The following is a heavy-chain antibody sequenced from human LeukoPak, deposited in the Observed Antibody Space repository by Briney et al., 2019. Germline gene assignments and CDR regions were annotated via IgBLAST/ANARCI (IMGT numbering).Heavy chain of an antibody. CDR3: ATDVRDEYSSGWYPIGY. J-gene: IGHJ4*02. CDR2: INSDGSST. D-gene: IGHD6-19*01. Sequence: GGSLRLSCAASGFTFSSYWMHWVRHAPGKGLVWVSRINSDGSSTSYADSVKGRFTISRDNAKNSLYLLMNSLRVEDTAVYYCATDVRDEYSSGWYPIGYWGQGTLVTVSS. V-gene: IGHV3-74*01. CDR1: GFTFSSYW.